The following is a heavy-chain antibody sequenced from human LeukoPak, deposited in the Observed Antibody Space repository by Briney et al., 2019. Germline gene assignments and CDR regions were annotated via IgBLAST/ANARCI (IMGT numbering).Heavy chain of an antibody. CDR2: IYTSGST. V-gene: IGHV4-61*02. D-gene: IGHD6-19*01. J-gene: IGHJ3*02. Sequence: SQTLSLTCTVSGGSISSGSYYWSWIRQPAGKGLEWIGRIYTSGSTNYNPSLQSRVTISVDKYKNQFSLKLRSVTAADTAIYCCHLSVAGRGMDAFDIWGQGTMVTVSS. CDR3: HLSVAGRGMDAFDI. CDR1: GGSISSGSYY.